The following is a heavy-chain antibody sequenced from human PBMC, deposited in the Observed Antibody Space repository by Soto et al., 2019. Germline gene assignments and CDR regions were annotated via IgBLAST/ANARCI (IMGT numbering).Heavy chain of an antibody. J-gene: IGHJ3*02. CDR2: IIPIFGTT. D-gene: IGHD3-22*01. Sequence: QVQLVQSGAEVKKPGSSVKVSCKASGGTFSSYAISWVRQAPGQGLEWMGGIIPIFGTTNYAQKFQGRVTITADESTSTAYMELSSLRSEDTAVYYCARNQRRRAHYYDSKVAFDIWGQGTMVTVSS. CDR1: GGTFSSYA. CDR3: ARNQRRRAHYYDSKVAFDI. V-gene: IGHV1-69*01.